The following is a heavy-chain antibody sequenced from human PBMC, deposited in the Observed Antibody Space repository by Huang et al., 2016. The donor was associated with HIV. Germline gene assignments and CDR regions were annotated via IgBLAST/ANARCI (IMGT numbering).Heavy chain of an antibody. Sequence: QVQLHKWGAGLLKPSETLSLTCAVYGGSFSGPNWTWIRQTPGKGLEWIGEINHSGRTKYSPALKRRVTISLDTSKNQFSLRLRSVTAADTAVYYFARGRGDARGFLGLDFWGQGTLVTVSS. CDR2: INHSGRT. CDR1: GGSFSGPN. J-gene: IGHJ4*02. CDR3: ARGRGDARGFLGLDF. D-gene: IGHD3-16*01. V-gene: IGHV4-34*01.